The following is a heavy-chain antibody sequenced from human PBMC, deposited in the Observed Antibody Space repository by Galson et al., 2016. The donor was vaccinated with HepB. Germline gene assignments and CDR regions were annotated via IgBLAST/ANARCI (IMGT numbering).Heavy chain of an antibody. Sequence: SLRLSCAVSGLIISTNYMSWVRQAPGSGLEWVSSIGSRGDDTYYADSVKGRFTVSRDNLKNTLYLQMNSLRADDTAVYYCAKRVSSSKYFDYWGQGTLVTVSS. V-gene: IGHV3-23*01. CDR3: AKRVSSSKYFDY. J-gene: IGHJ4*02. CDR1: GLIISTNY. CDR2: IGSRGDDT. D-gene: IGHD2-2*01.